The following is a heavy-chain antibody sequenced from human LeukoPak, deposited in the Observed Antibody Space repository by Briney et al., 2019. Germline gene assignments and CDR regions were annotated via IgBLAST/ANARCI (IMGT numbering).Heavy chain of an antibody. CDR3: AKLVGATPTDY. V-gene: IGHV3-23*01. CDR1: GFTFSSYA. J-gene: IGHJ4*02. CDR2: ISGSGGST. D-gene: IGHD1-26*01. Sequence: GGSLRLSCAASGFTFSSYAMSWVRQAPGKGLEWVSAISGSGGSTYYADSVKGRFTISRDNSKNSLYLQMNSLRAEDTALYYCAKLVGATPTDYWGQGTLVTVSS.